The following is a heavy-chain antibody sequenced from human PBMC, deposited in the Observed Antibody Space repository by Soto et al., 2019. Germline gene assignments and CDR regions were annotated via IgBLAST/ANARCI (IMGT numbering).Heavy chain of an antibody. Sequence: QVQLVQSGAEVKKPGSSVNVSCTASGGTFSTHAISWVRQAPGQGLEWLGGVIPTLGTPNYAQKFQGRVTVTADEYTSTAYMELSRLTSEDTAVYYCSRAAFRSGYYGYYYGMDVWGQGTAVNV. CDR2: VIPTLGTP. D-gene: IGHD3-3*01. CDR1: GGTFSTHA. CDR3: SRAAFRSGYYGYYYGMDV. V-gene: IGHV1-69*01. J-gene: IGHJ6*02.